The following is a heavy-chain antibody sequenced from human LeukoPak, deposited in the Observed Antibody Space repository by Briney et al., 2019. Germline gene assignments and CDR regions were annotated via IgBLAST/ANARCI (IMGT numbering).Heavy chain of an antibody. Sequence: ASVKVSCKASGYTFISYDINWVRHATGQGLEWMGWMNPNSGNTGSAQRFQGRITMTRDTSISTAYMELSSLRSEDTAVYYCARGPLVRLPSSFDPWGQGTLVTVSS. CDR2: MNPNSGNT. V-gene: IGHV1-8*01. CDR1: GYTFISYD. D-gene: IGHD3-16*02. CDR3: ARGPLVRLPSSFDP. J-gene: IGHJ5*02.